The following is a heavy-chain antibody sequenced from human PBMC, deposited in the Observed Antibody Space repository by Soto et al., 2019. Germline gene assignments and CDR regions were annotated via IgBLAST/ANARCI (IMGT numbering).Heavy chain of an antibody. CDR3: ARDLRFSSTNYFDF. J-gene: IGHJ4*02. D-gene: IGHD3-3*01. Sequence: PGGSLRLSCTASGFLFTDYYMSWIRQPPGKGLEWLAYIDGSSDYTNYADSVKGRFTISRDNAKNSVFLQMNNLRADDTAVYYCARDLRFSSTNYFDFWGRGTLVTVSS. CDR1: GFLFTDYY. CDR2: IDGSSDYT. V-gene: IGHV3-11*06.